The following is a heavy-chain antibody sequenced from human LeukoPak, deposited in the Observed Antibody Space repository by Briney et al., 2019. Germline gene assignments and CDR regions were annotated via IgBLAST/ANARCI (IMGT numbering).Heavy chain of an antibody. Sequence: SQTLSLTCTVSGGSISSGSYYCSWIRQPAGKGLEWIGRIYTSGSTNYNPSLKSRVTISVDTSKNRFSLKLSSVTAADTAVYYCARVPVVVVPAAIAGVEWFDPWGQGTLVTVSS. CDR3: ARVPVVVVPAAIAGVEWFDP. D-gene: IGHD2-2*01. CDR2: IYTSGST. CDR1: GGSISSGSYY. J-gene: IGHJ5*02. V-gene: IGHV4-61*02.